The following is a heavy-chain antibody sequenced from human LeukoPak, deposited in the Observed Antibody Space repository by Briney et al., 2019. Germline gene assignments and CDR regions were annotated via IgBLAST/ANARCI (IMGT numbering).Heavy chain of an antibody. CDR1: GYTFTGYY. CDR3: ARDFGGNYYDSSGYSY. V-gene: IGHV1-2*02. Sequence: ASVKVSCKASGYTFTGYYMHWVRQAPGQGLEWMGWINPNSGGTNYAQKFQGRVTMTRDTSISTAYMELSRLRSDDTAVYYCARDFGGNYYDSSGYSYWGQGTLVTVSS. J-gene: IGHJ4*02. CDR2: INPNSGGT. D-gene: IGHD3-22*01.